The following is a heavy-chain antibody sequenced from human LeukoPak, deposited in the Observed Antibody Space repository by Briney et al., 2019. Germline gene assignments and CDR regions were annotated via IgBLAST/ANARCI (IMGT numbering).Heavy chain of an antibody. Sequence: PGGSLRLSCAAPGFTFSSYAMSWVRQAPGKGLEWVSAITADGGSTYYAGSVKGRFTISRDNAKNSLFLQLSSLRAEDTAVYYCARLGGYNAVDVWGQGTMVTVSS. V-gene: IGHV3-23*01. D-gene: IGHD5-24*01. J-gene: IGHJ3*01. CDR1: GFTFSSYA. CDR3: ARLGGYNAVDV. CDR2: ITADGGST.